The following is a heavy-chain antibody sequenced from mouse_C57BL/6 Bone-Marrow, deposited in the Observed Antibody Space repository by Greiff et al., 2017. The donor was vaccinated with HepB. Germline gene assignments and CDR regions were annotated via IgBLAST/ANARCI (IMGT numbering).Heavy chain of an antibody. Sequence: EVQLQQSGAELVRPGASVKLSCTASGFNIKDDYMHWVKQRPEQGLEWIGWIDPENGDTEYASKFQGQATITAYTSSNTAYLQLSSLTSEDTAFYYCTTGVYWYFDVWGTGTTVTVSS. CDR3: TTGVYWYFDV. J-gene: IGHJ1*03. CDR1: GFNIKDDY. V-gene: IGHV14-4*01. CDR2: IDPENGDT.